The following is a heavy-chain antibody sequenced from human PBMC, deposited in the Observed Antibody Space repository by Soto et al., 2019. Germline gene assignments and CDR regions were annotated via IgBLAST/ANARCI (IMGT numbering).Heavy chain of an antibody. V-gene: IGHV3-48*01. J-gene: IGHJ6*02. CDR2: ISSSSSTI. Sequence: GGSTSLTWGAAGFTFSSYIMNWVRQAPGKGLEWVSYISSSSSTIYYADSVKGRFTISRDNAKNSLYLQMNSLRAEDTAVYYCARGEGYSSGWFIPRDYYYYGMDVWGQGTTVTVSS. CDR3: ARGEGYSSGWFIPRDYYYYGMDV. CDR1: GFTFSSYI. D-gene: IGHD6-19*01.